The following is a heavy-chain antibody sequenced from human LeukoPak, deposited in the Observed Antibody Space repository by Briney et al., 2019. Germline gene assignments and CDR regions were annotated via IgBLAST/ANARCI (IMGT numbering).Heavy chain of an antibody. D-gene: IGHD3-3*01. CDR2: IKQDGSEK. Sequence: PGGSLRLSCAASGFTFSSYWMSWVRQAPGKGLEWVANIKQDGSEKYYVDSVKGRFTISRDNAKNSLYLQMNSLRAEDMAVYYCARSLRFLEWLLGSIGYWGQGTLVTVSS. V-gene: IGHV3-7*01. CDR3: ARSLRFLEWLLGSIGY. CDR1: GFTFSSYW. J-gene: IGHJ4*02.